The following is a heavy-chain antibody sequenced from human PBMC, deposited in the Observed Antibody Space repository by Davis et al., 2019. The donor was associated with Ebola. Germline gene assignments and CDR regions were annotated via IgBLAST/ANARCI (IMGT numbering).Heavy chain of an antibody. CDR3: ARELHGGEFNF. CDR2: INPHSGGT. CDR1: GFSFSDYY. V-gene: IGHV1-2*02. J-gene: IGHJ4*02. D-gene: IGHD3-16*01. Sequence: ASVKVSCKASGFSFSDYYMHWVRQAPGQGLEWMGWINPHSGGTHYAQKFQGRVTMTTDTSISTAYMDLSSLKSDDTAVFYCARELHGGEFNFWGQGTLVTVSS.